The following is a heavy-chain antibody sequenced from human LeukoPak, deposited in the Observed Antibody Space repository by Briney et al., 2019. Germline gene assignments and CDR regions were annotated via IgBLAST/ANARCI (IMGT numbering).Heavy chain of an antibody. Sequence: NPSETLSLTCTVSGGSISSSSYYWGWIRQPPGKGLEWIGSIYYSGNTNYNPSLKSRVTMSVDTSKNQFSLKLSSVTAADTAVYYCARDRYALTFDYWGQGTLVTVSS. J-gene: IGHJ4*02. CDR1: GGSISSSSYY. CDR2: IYYSGNT. CDR3: ARDRYALTFDY. V-gene: IGHV4-39*07. D-gene: IGHD3-16*01.